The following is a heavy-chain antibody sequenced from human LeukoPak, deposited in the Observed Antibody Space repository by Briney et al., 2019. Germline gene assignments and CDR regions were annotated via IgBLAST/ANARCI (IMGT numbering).Heavy chain of an antibody. CDR1: GLTLSKVW. CDR2: IKSKSAGGTT. J-gene: IGHJ4*02. V-gene: IGHV3-15*07. Sequence: GGSLRLSCAVSGLTLSKVWMNWVRQAPGEGLEWVGRIKSKSAGGTTDFAAPVKGRFTISRDDSKNTLYLQMNSLTSDDTGVYYCSQGSAQYYDYWGQGTLVTVSS. CDR3: SQGSAQYYDY. D-gene: IGHD2/OR15-2a*01.